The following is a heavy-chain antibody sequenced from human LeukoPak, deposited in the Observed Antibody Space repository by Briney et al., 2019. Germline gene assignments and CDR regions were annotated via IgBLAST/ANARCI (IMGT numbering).Heavy chain of an antibody. CDR3: APGYCSSTSCLDAFDI. V-gene: IGHV1-2*06. CDR1: GYTFTGYY. Sequence: RAAVKVSCKASGYTFTGYYMHWGRQAPGPGLEWMGRINPNSGGTNYAQNFQGRVTMTRDTSISTAYMELSRLRSDDTAVYYCAPGYCSSTSCLDAFDIWGQGTMVTVSS. J-gene: IGHJ3*02. CDR2: INPNSGGT. D-gene: IGHD2-2*01.